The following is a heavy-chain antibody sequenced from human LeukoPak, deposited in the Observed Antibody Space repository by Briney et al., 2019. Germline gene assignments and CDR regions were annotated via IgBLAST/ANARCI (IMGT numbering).Heavy chain of an antibody. CDR2: IYYSGTT. CDR1: GGSISSTYY. J-gene: IGHJ4*02. D-gene: IGHD3-22*01. Sequence: PSETLSLTCTVSGGSISSTYYWDWIRQPPGKGLEWIGSIYYSGTTYYNPSLKSRVTISVDTSKDQFSLKLSSVTAADTAVYYCARSRYYYDSSGYPHVGKFDYWGQGTLVTVSS. CDR3: ARSRYYYDSSGYPHVGKFDY. V-gene: IGHV4-39*07.